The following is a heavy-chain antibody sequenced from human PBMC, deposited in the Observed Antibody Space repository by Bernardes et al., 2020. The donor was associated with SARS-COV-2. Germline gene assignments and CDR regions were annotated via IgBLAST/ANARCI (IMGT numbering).Heavy chain of an antibody. CDR2: ITGSGDNT. CDR3: AKDEGDIVVSVAPFDS. D-gene: IGHD2-15*01. J-gene: IGHJ4*02. Sequence: GGSLRLSCAASGFTLSSGFTFSSYAMTWVRQAPGKGLEWVSAITGSGDNTYYADSVKGRFTISRDNSENTLYLQMNSLRVDDTAVYYCAKDEGDIVVSVAPFDSWGQGTLVVVSS. V-gene: IGHV3-23*01. CDR1: GFTLSSGFTFSSYA.